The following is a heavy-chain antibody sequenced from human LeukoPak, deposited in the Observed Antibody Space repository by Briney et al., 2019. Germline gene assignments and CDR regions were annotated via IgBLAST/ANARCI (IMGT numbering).Heavy chain of an antibody. CDR2: IIPILGIA. V-gene: IGHV1-69*02. D-gene: IGHD2-21*01. J-gene: IGHJ3*02. CDR1: GGTFSSYT. CDR3: ARNRLAYCGGDCSDAFDI. Sequence: GSSAKVSCKASGGTFSSYTISWVRQAPGQGLEWMGRIIPILGIANYAQKFQGRVTITADKSTSTAYMELSSLRSEDTAVYYCARNRLAYCGGDCSDAFDIWGQGTMVTVSS.